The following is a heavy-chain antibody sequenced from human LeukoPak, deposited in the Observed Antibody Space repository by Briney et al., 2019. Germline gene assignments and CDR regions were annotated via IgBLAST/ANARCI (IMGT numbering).Heavy chain of an antibody. V-gene: IGHV3-74*01. Sequence: PGGSLRLSCAASGFTFSSYWMHWVRQAPGKGLVWVSHINYDGSRTTYAVSVKGRFTISRDNAKNTLYLQMNSLRAEDTAMYFCARYNNWKFDYWRQGTLVTVSS. CDR1: GFTFSSYW. CDR3: ARYNNWKFDY. J-gene: IGHJ4*02. D-gene: IGHD1-1*01. CDR2: INYDGSRT.